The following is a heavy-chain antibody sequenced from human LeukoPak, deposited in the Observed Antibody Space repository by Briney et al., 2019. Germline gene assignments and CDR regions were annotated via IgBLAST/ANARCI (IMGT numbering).Heavy chain of an antibody. CDR3: ARHPNAPYSNGFIDF. Sequence: SETLSLTCTVSGGSVSSSDNYWGWIRQPPGKGLEWIGTIYYSGSTYYNPSLKSRVTISVDTSKNQFSLKLSSVTAADTAVYYCARHPNAPYSNGFIDFWGQGTLVTVSS. CDR2: IYYSGST. V-gene: IGHV4-39*01. D-gene: IGHD3-22*01. J-gene: IGHJ4*02. CDR1: GGSVSSSDNY.